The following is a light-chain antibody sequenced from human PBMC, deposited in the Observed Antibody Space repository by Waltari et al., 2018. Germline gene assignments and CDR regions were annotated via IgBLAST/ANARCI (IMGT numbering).Light chain of an antibody. J-gene: IGKJ2*03. V-gene: IGKV3-11*01. CDR3: QQRASWPPRYS. CDR1: QTLSSY. Sequence: EIVLTQSPATLSLSPGDRANLSCRASQTLSSYVSWYQQRPGQAPRFFIYDASKRATGIPARFSGSGSGADFTLTISDLEPEDSAVYYCQQRASWPPRYSFGQGTKLEIK. CDR2: DAS.